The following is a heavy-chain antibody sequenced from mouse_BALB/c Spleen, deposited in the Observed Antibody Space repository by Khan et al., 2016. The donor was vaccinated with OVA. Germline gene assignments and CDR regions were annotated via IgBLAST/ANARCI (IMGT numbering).Heavy chain of an antibody. CDR1: GYSITSGYA. V-gene: IGHV3-1*02. D-gene: IGHD2-1*01. Sequence: EVQLQESGPDLVKPSQSLSLTCTVTGYSITSGYAWHWIRKFPGNKLEWMAYIYFSGSINYNPSLKSRIPVTRAASTNQFFLQLNSVTSEDTATYYCTRDGNYMDYWGQGTSVTVSS. CDR2: IYFSGSI. CDR3: TRDGNYMDY. J-gene: IGHJ4*01.